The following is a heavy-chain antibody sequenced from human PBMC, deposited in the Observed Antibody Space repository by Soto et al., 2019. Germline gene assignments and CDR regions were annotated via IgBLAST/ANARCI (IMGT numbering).Heavy chain of an antibody. V-gene: IGHV4-4*07. D-gene: IGHD6-13*01. CDR3: ARGWISSTYYYGLDV. J-gene: IGHJ6*02. CDR1: GDSISSYY. CDR2: IYTSGST. Sequence: SETLSLTCTVSGDSISSYYLSWIRQPAGKGLEWIGRIYTSGSTNYNPSLKSRVTMSVDTSKNQFSLKLSSVTAADTAVYYCARGWISSTYYYGLDVWGQGTTVTVSS.